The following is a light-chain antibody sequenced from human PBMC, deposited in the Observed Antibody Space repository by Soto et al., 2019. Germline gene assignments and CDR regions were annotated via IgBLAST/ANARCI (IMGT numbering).Light chain of an antibody. CDR2: DVS. Sequence: QSALTQPASVSGSPGQSITISCTGTSGDVGGYNYFSWYQQHPGKAPKLMIYDVSSRPSGVSDRFSGSKSGNTASLTISGLQAEDEADYYCTSYTRSSTRVFGGGTKVTVL. J-gene: IGLJ2*01. CDR1: SGDVGGYNY. V-gene: IGLV2-14*01. CDR3: TSYTRSSTRV.